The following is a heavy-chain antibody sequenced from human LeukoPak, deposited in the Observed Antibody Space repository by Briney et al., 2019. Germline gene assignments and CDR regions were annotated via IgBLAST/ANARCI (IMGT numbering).Heavy chain of an antibody. CDR3: ASAHYDPLRLDY. J-gene: IGHJ4*02. CDR2: ISDTGST. Sequence: SETLSLTCSVSGGSITSYYWSWIRQPPGKGLEWIGYISDTGSTNQNPSLKSRVTISVDTSKNQFSLKLSSVTAADTAVYYCASAHYDPLRLDYWGQGTVDAVSS. D-gene: IGHD3-16*01. CDR1: GGSITSYY. V-gene: IGHV4-59*01.